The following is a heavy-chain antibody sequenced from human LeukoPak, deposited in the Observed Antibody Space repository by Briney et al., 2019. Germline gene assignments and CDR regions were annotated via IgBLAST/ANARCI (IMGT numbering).Heavy chain of an antibody. J-gene: IGHJ4*02. Sequence: GGSLRLSCAASGFTFSSYWMHWVRQAPGKGLVRVSRINSDGSSTSYADSVKGRFTISRDNAKNTLYLQMNSLRAEDTAVYYCARDGRSGVVVAAAFDYWGQGTLVTVSS. V-gene: IGHV3-74*01. CDR3: ARDGRSGVVVAAAFDY. CDR2: INSDGSST. CDR1: GFTFSSYW. D-gene: IGHD2-15*01.